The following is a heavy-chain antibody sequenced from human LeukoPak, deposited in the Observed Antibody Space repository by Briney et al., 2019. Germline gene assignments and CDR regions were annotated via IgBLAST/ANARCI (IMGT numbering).Heavy chain of an antibody. D-gene: IGHD3-22*01. CDR2: IIPIFGTA. Sequence: ASVKVSCKASGGTFSSYAISCVRQAPGQRLEWMGGIIPIFGTANYAQKFQGRVTITADESTSTAYMELSSLRSEDTAVYYCARSANTYYYDSSGYQGVFFWGQGTLVTVSS. V-gene: IGHV1-69*01. J-gene: IGHJ4*02. CDR3: ARSANTYYYDSSGYQGVFF. CDR1: GGTFSSYA.